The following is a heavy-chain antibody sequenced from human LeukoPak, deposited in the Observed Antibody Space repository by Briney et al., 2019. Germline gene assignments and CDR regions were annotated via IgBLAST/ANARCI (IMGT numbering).Heavy chain of an antibody. Sequence: GGSLRLSCAASGFTFSSYGMHWVRQAPGKGLEWVALIRYDGSNKYYADSVKGRFTISRDNSKNTLYVQMNSLRAEDTAVYYCAKGHLSSSDYYDSSGLRYWGQGTLVTVSS. CDR3: AKGHLSSSDYYDSSGLRY. V-gene: IGHV3-30*02. J-gene: IGHJ4*02. CDR2: IRYDGSNK. D-gene: IGHD3-22*01. CDR1: GFTFSSYG.